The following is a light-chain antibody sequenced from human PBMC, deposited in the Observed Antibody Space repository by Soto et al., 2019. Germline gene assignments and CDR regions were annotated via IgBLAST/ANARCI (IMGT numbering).Light chain of an antibody. CDR3: SSYTSSTTLSVV. J-gene: IGLJ2*01. Sequence: QSALTQPASVSGSPGQSITISCTVTSSDVGGYNYVSWYQQHPGKAPKLMIYGVTNRPSGVSNRFSGSKSGNTASLTISGLQAEYEADYYSSSYTSSTTLSVVFGGGTKVTVL. V-gene: IGLV2-14*01. CDR1: SSDVGGYNY. CDR2: GVT.